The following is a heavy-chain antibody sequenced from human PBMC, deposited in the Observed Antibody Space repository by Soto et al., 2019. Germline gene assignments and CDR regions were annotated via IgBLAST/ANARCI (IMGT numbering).Heavy chain of an antibody. J-gene: IGHJ5*02. D-gene: IGHD2-2*01. CDR1: GGSISSYY. CDR3: ARGLRRQLLNWFDP. CDR2: IYYIGST. V-gene: IGHV4-59*01. Sequence: SETLSLTCTVSGGSISSYYWSWIRQPPGKGLEWIGYIYYIGSTSYNPSLESRVTISVDTSKNQFSLKLSSVTAADTAVYYCARGLRRQLLNWFDPWGQGTLVTVSS.